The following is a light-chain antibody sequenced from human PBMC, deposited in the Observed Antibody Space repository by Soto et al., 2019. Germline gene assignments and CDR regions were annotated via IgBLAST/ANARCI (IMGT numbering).Light chain of an antibody. V-gene: IGKV4-1*01. CDR1: QSVLYSSNNKNY. J-gene: IGKJ2*01. CDR2: SAS. Sequence: DIVMTQSPDSLAGSLGERATINCKSSQSVLYSSNNKNYLAWYQQKPGQPPKLLIYSASTRESGVPDRFSGSGSGTDFTLTISSLQAEDVAVYYCQQYYSTPRTVGQGTK. CDR3: QQYYSTPRT.